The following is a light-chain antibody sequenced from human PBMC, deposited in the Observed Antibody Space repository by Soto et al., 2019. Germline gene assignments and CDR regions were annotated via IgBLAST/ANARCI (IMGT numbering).Light chain of an antibody. J-gene: IGKJ3*01. CDR3: QQRTNWPRSFT. CDR1: QSVSSY. CDR2: DTS. V-gene: IGKV3-11*01. Sequence: EIVLTQSPATLSLSPGERATLSCRASQSVSSYLAWYQQKPGQAPRLLIYDTSKMATGIPARFSGSGSGTDFALTISSLEPEDFAVYYCQQRTNWPRSFTFGPGTKVYIK.